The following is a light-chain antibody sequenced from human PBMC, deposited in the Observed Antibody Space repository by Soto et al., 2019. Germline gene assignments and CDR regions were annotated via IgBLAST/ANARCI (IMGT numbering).Light chain of an antibody. CDR3: AAWDDSLSGVI. J-gene: IGLJ2*01. V-gene: IGLV1-47*02. Sequence: QSVVTQPPSASGTPGQRVTFSCSGANSNVGRNYVTWYQQSPGTAPKILIHSNSQRPSGVPDRFSASKSGASASLAISGLRPEDEADYFCAAWDDSLSGVIFGGGTKVTVL. CDR1: NSNVGRNY. CDR2: SNS.